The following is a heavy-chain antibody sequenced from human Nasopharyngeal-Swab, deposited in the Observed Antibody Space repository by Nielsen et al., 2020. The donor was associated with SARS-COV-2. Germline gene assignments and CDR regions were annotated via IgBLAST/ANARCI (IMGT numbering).Heavy chain of an antibody. CDR3: ARDLGGGYSYGYAINRYYYGMDV. D-gene: IGHD5-18*01. CDR1: GYTFTSYA. V-gene: IGHV7-4-1*02. Sequence: ASVKVSCKASGYTFTSYAMNWVRQAPGQGLEWMGWINTNTGNPTYAQDFTGRFVFSLDTSVSTAYLQISSLKAEDTAVYYCARDLGGGYSYGYAINRYYYGMDVWGQGTTVTVSS. J-gene: IGHJ6*02. CDR2: INTNTGNP.